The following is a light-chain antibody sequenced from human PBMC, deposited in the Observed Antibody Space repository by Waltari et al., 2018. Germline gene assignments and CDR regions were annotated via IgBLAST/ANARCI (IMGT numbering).Light chain of an antibody. V-gene: IGKV1-33*01. J-gene: IGKJ2*01. CDR1: QDIGGY. CDR2: KTS. Sequence: DIQLTQSPSSLAASVGDRVTLTCRASQDIGGYLNWYQQQQGKAPKLLIYKTSILNNGVPSRFSGGSSRIDYTLTITNLQPEDIGTYYCQYFDNLPIFTFGPGTKVEIK. CDR3: QYFDNLPIFT.